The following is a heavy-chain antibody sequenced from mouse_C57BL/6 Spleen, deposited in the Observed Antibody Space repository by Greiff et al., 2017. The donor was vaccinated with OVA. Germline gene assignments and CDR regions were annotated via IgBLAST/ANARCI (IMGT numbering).Heavy chain of an antibody. Sequence: VQLQQSGAELVRPGASVKLSCKASGYTLTDYYINWVKQRPGQGLEWIARIYPGSGNTYYNEKFKGKATLTAEKSSSTAYMQLSSLTSEDSAVYFCSRRRAPYGENGYFDVWGTGTTVTVSS. D-gene: IGHD2-13*01. V-gene: IGHV1-76*01. CDR2: IYPGSGNT. CDR3: SRRRAPYGENGYFDV. CDR1: GYTLTDYY. J-gene: IGHJ1*03.